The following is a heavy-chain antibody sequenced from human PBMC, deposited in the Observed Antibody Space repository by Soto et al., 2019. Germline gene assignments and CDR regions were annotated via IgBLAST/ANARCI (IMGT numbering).Heavy chain of an antibody. D-gene: IGHD6-13*01. Sequence: EVQLVESGGDLVQPGGSLRLSCAASGFIFSDYTMTWVRQAPGRGLEFVSHISSSGGAIFYAESVKGRFTVSRDNAKNSLYLQMNSLRDDDSAVYFFARDHGGSTWFVGVYYFFGMDVWGQGTAVTVSS. V-gene: IGHV3-48*02. CDR1: GFIFSDYT. CDR3: ARDHGGSTWFVGVYYFFGMDV. CDR2: ISSSGGAI. J-gene: IGHJ6*02.